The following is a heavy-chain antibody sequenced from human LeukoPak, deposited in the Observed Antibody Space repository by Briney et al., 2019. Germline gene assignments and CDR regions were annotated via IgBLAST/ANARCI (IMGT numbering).Heavy chain of an antibody. J-gene: IGHJ4*02. CDR1: GGPFSSYA. D-gene: IGHD4-23*01. V-gene: IGHV1-69*04. Sequence: SVKVSCKPSGGPFSSYAISWVRQAPGQGLEWMGRIIPILGIANYAQKFQGRVTITADKSTSTAYMELSSLRSEDTAVYYCARDTVGESRVDYWGQGTRVTVSS. CDR3: ARDTVGESRVDY. CDR2: IIPILGIA.